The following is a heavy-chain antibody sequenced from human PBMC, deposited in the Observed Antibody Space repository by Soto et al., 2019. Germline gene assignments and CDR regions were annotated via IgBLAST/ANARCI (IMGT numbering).Heavy chain of an antibody. Sequence: PWWSLRLSCSASVFIFSSYGMHWFRQAPGKGLEWVAVIWYDGSNIYYGDSVTGRFTISRDNSKNTLYLQMNSLRAEDTAVYYCARGLVGFYHIDYWGQGTLVTVSS. CDR1: VFIFSSYG. J-gene: IGHJ4*02. CDR2: IWYDGSNI. D-gene: IGHD2-8*02. V-gene: IGHV3-33*01. CDR3: ARGLVGFYHIDY.